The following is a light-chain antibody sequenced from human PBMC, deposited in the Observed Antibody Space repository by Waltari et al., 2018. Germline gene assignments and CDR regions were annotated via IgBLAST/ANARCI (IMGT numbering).Light chain of an antibody. CDR3: HQYNDGPPFN. CDR2: GAS. J-gene: IGKJ2*01. CDR1: QSVTTN. Sequence: EIVMTQSPATLSVSPGERAIISCRASQSVTTNLAWYHQKPGQPPRLLIYGASTRATDIPARFSGSGSGTEFTLTITSLQSEDFAVYYCHQYNDGPPFNFGQGTKLEIK. V-gene: IGKV3-15*01.